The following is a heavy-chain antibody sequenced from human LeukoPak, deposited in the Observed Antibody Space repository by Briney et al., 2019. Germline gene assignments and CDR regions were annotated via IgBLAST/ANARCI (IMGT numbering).Heavy chain of an antibody. CDR3: TTEGGTEYSSSWSDGGFGF. Sequence: GGSLRLSCAASGFTFNNAWMNWVRQAPGKGLEWVGRIKSKTDGGTIDSAAPVKGRFTISRDDSKNTLYLQMNSLKIEDTAVYYCTTEGGTEYSSSWSDGGFGFWGQGTLVTVSS. CDR1: GFTFNNAW. V-gene: IGHV3-15*07. J-gene: IGHJ4*02. D-gene: IGHD6-13*01. CDR2: IKSKTDGGTI.